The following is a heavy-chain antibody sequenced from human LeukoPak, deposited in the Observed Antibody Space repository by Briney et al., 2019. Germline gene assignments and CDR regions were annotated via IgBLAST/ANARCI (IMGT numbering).Heavy chain of an antibody. D-gene: IGHD3-9*01. CDR3: AKDMGYDILTGPGY. Sequence: GGSLRLSCAASGFTFDDYVMHWVRQAPGKGLEWVSLISGDGGSTYYADSVKGRFTISRDNSKNSLYLQMNSLRTEDTALYYCAKDMGYDILTGPGYWGQGTLVTVSS. J-gene: IGHJ4*02. CDR1: GFTFDDYV. V-gene: IGHV3-43*02. CDR2: ISGDGGST.